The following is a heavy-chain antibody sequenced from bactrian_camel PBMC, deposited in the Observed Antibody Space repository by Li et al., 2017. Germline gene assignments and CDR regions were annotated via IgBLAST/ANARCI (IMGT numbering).Heavy chain of an antibody. V-gene: IGHV3S63*01. Sequence: HVQLVESGGGSVQAGGSLTLSCAASGLVYPFWSMAWFRQAPGKEREGVARIDSRGTTEYVDSVKGRFTISQDNAKNTLVLQTNSLEPADTAMYKCAAARYKPYGGLLNLLEYQEWGQGTQATVS. D-gene: IGHD6*01. CDR3: AAARYKPYGGLLNLLEYQE. CDR1: GLVYPFWS. CDR2: IDSRGTT. J-gene: IGHJ4*01.